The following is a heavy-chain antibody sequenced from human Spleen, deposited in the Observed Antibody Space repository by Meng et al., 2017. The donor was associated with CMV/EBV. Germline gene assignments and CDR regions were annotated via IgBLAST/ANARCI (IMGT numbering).Heavy chain of an antibody. CDR1: GYAFIGYC. CDR3: ARSHSPHSGSSYFDY. Sequence: ASVKVSCKASGYAFIGYCMHWVRQAPGQGLEWMGWINPNGGGTNYAQKFQGRVTMTRDTSINTAYVELTSLTSDDTALYYCARSHSPHSGSSYFDYWGQGPLVTVSS. D-gene: IGHD6-13*01. CDR2: INPNGGGT. V-gene: IGHV1-2*02. J-gene: IGHJ4*02.